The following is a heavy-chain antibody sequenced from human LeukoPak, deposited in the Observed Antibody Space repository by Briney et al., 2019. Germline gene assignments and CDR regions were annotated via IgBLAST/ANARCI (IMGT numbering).Heavy chain of an antibody. V-gene: IGHV6-1*01. CDR1: GDSVSSKSAT. D-gene: IGHD6-13*01. J-gene: IGHJ4*02. Sequence: SQTLSLTCAISGDSVSSKSATWNWIRQSPSRDLEWLGRTYYKSKWNNDYAISVKSRITINPDTPKNQFSLHLNSVTPEDTAVYFCASSAAGTLDYWGQGTLVTVSS. CDR3: ASSAAGTLDY. CDR2: TYYKSKWNN.